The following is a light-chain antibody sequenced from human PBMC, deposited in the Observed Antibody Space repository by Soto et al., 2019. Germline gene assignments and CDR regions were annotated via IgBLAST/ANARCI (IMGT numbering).Light chain of an antibody. CDR2: ASS. V-gene: IGKV1-39*01. Sequence: DVQMTQSPSSLSASVGDSVTITCRSSQTVKTYLNWYQHKPGKAPQLLIYASSRLQTGVASRFSCSGSVTYLSLTISSLQPEDFATYYCQQTSTTPGTFGQGTKVEIK. CDR1: QTVKTY. J-gene: IGKJ1*01. CDR3: QQTSTTPGT.